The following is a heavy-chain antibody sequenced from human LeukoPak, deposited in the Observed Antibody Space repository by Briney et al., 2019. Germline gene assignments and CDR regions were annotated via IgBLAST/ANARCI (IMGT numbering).Heavy chain of an antibody. CDR1: GYTFTGYY. CDR2: INPNSGGT. J-gene: IGHJ4*02. Sequence: ASVKVSCKASGYTFTGYYMHWVRQAPGQGLEWMGWINPNSGGTNYAQKLQGRVTMTTDTSTSTAYMELRSLRSDDTAVYYCARDAPMVRGVIMSEVDYWGQGTLVTVSS. D-gene: IGHD3-10*01. CDR3: ARDAPMVRGVIMSEVDY. V-gene: IGHV1-2*02.